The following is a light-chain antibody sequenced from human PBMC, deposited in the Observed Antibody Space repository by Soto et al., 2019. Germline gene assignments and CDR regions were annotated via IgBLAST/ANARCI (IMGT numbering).Light chain of an antibody. CDR3: QQYNTDSQWT. CDR1: HDITNY. CDR2: DAS. V-gene: IGKV1-33*01. Sequence: DIQMTHSPSSLSASVGDRVTITCHASHDITNYVNWYQQKPGKAPKLVIYDASNLEIGVPSRFSGSGSGTEFTLTISNLHLEDFATYYCQQYNTDSQWTFGQGTKVDIK. J-gene: IGKJ1*01.